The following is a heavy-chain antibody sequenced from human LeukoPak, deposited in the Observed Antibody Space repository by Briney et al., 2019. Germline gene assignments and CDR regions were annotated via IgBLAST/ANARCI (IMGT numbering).Heavy chain of an antibody. J-gene: IGHJ5*02. CDR2: INPSGGST. D-gene: IGHD7-27*01. CDR1: GYTFTSYY. Sequence: ASVKVSCKASGYTFTSYYMHWVRQAPGQGLEWMGIINPSGGSTSYAQKFQGRVTMTRDTSTSTVYMELSSLRSEDTAVYYCARDALLIKTGEPNWFDPWGQGTLVTVSS. V-gene: IGHV1-46*01. CDR3: ARDALLIKTGEPNWFDP.